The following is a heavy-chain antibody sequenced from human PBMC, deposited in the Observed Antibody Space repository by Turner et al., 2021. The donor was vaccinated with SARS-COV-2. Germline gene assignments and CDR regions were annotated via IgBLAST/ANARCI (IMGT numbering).Heavy chain of an antibody. V-gene: IGHV3-30*04. CDR2: ISHDGSNK. CDR3: ARDLGGGMDV. Sequence: AQLVESGGGVVQPGRSLRLSCAASGFTFSSYDMHWVRQAPGKGLEWVALISHDGSNKYYADSVKGRFTISRDNSKNTLYLQMNSLRAEDTAVYYCARDLGGGMDVWGQGTTVTVSS. D-gene: IGHD3-16*01. CDR1: GFTFSSYD. J-gene: IGHJ6*02.